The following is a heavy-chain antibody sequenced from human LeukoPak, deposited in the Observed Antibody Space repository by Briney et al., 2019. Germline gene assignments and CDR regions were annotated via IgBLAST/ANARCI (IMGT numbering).Heavy chain of an antibody. CDR3: VGGPQYFDY. CDR1: GYIFTDYY. Sequence: ASVKVSCKASGYIFTDYYMHWVRQAPGQELGWMGRINPNSGGTNYAQKFQGRVTMTRDTSISTAYMELNRLRSDDTAVYYCVGGPQYFDYWGQGTLVTVSS. CDR2: INPNSGGT. J-gene: IGHJ4*02. D-gene: IGHD3-16*01. V-gene: IGHV1/OR15-1*04.